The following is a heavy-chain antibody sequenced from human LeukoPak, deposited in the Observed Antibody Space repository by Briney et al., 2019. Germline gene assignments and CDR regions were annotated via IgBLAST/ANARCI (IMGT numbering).Heavy chain of an antibody. Sequence: GGSLRLSCAASGFTFSSYSMNWVRQAPGKGLEWVSSISSSSSYIYYADSVKGRFTISRDNAKNSLYLQMNSLRAEDTALYYCAKVHYYDSSGYYYPGYFDYWGQGTLVTVSS. CDR2: ISSSSSYI. V-gene: IGHV3-21*04. CDR1: GFTFSSYS. D-gene: IGHD3-22*01. CDR3: AKVHYYDSSGYYYPGYFDY. J-gene: IGHJ4*02.